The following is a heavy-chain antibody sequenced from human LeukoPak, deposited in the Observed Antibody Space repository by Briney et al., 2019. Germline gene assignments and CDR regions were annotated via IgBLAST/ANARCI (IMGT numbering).Heavy chain of an antibody. J-gene: IGHJ3*02. CDR3: AREWGSYYYDSSGYGYDAFDI. Sequence: SETLSLTCTVSGGSISSYYWSWIRQPPGKGLEWIGYIYYSGSTNYNPSLKSRVTISVDTSKNQFSLKLSSVTAADTAVYYCAREWGSYYYDSSGYGYDAFDIWGQGTMVTVSS. D-gene: IGHD3-22*01. V-gene: IGHV4-59*01. CDR2: IYYSGST. CDR1: GGSISSYY.